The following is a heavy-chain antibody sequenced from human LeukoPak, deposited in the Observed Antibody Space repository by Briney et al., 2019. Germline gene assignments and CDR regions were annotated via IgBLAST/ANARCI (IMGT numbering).Heavy chain of an antibody. CDR1: GGSFSGYY. CDR3: ARDRAIFGVVKVVSWFDP. Sequence: SETLSLTCAVYGGSFSGYYWSWIRRPPGKGLEWIGEINHSGSTNYNPSLKSRVTISVDTSKNQFSLKLSSVTAADTAVYYCARDRAIFGVVKVVSWFDPWGQGTLVTVSS. V-gene: IGHV4-34*01. J-gene: IGHJ5*02. CDR2: INHSGST. D-gene: IGHD3-3*01.